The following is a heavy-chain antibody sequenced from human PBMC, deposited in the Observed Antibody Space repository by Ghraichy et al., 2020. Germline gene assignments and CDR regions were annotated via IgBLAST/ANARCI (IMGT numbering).Heavy chain of an antibody. V-gene: IGHV4-34*01. CDR3: ARPPLASPYRDWFVP. D-gene: IGHD3-16*02. Sequence: SETLSLTCTVSGGSFNDYHWTWIRQSPEKGLEWIGEIYQSGRTNYHPSFRSRVTMSTDTSKRQISLTLTSVTAADTAVYYCARPPLASPYRDWFVPLGQGTLVTVSS. CDR1: GGSFNDYH. J-gene: IGHJ5*02. CDR2: IYQSGRT.